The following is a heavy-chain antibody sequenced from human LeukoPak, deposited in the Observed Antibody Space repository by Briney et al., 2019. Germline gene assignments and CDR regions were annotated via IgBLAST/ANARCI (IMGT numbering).Heavy chain of an antibody. CDR1: SGSISSYY. V-gene: IGHV4-59*01. D-gene: IGHD2-21*02. CDR2: IYYSGST. CDR3: ARTYRGGDCYLYYYYGMDV. J-gene: IGHJ6*02. Sequence: SETLSVTCTVSSGSISSYYWSWIRQPPGKGLEWIGYIYYSGSTNYNPSLKSRVTISVDTSKNQFSLKLSSVTAADTAVYYCARTYRGGDCYLYYYYGMDVWGQGTTVTVSS.